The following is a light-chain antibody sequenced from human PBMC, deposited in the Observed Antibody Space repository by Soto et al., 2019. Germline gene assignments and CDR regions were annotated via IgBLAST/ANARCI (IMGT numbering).Light chain of an antibody. Sequence: DIQLTQSPSTLSGSVGERVTITCRASQTISSWLAWYQQKPGKAPTLLIYKASTSKSGVPSRFSGSGSGTEISLTISSRLDDDFVTDYCQHYYGYSDAFGQGTKVDIK. CDR3: QHYYGYSDA. J-gene: IGKJ1*01. CDR1: QTISSW. V-gene: IGKV1-5*03. CDR2: KAS.